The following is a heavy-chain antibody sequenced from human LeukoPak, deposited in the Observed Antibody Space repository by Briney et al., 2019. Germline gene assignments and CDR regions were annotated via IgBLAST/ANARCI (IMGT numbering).Heavy chain of an antibody. J-gene: IGHJ4*02. CDR1: GGSISTYY. D-gene: IGHD1-7*01. V-gene: IGHV4-59*08. CDR2: ISYSGST. Sequence: SETLSLTCTVSGGSISTYYWSWLRQPPGKGLEGIGYISYSGSTNYNPSLKTLKSRVTMSVDMSKNQLSLKVNAATAADTAVYYCARLHITVTTLVVDYWGQGTLVTVSS. CDR3: ARLHITVTTLVVDY.